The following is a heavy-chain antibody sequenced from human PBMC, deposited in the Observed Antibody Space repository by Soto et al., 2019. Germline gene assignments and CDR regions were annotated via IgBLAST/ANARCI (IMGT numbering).Heavy chain of an antibody. D-gene: IGHD4-17*01. CDR2: INHSGST. CDR1: GGSFSGYY. V-gene: IGHV4-34*01. Sequence: SETLSLTCAVYGGSFSGYYWSWIRQPPGKGLEWIGEINHSGSTNYNPSLKSRVTISVDTSKNQFSLKLTSMTAADTAVYYCATLPHYGDPNAGFWGQG. CDR3: ATLPHYGDPNAGF. J-gene: IGHJ1*01.